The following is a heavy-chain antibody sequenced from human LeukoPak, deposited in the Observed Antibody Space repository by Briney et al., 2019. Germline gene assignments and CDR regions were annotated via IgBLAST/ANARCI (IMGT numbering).Heavy chain of an antibody. J-gene: IGHJ6*03. Sequence: GGSLRLSCAASGFTFSSYSMNWVRQAAGKGLDWVSSISSSSSSIYYADSVKGRLTISRDNSKNTLYLQMNSLRAEDTAVYYCAKYTPMDVWGKGTTVTVSS. V-gene: IGHV3-21*04. CDR1: GFTFSSYS. D-gene: IGHD2-15*01. CDR3: AKYTPMDV. CDR2: ISSSSSSI.